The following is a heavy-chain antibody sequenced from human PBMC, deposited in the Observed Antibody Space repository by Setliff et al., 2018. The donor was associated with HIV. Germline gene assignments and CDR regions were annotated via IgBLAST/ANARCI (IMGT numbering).Heavy chain of an antibody. CDR3: ARPSDTAMVTVGCYYYGMDV. V-gene: IGHV1-69*13. CDR2: IIPIFGTA. J-gene: IGHJ6*02. Sequence: SVKVSCKASGGTFSSYAISWVRQAPGQGLEWMGGIIPIFGTANYAQKFQGRVTITADESTSTAYMELSSLRSEDTAVYYCARPSDTAMVTVGCYYYGMDVWGQGTTVTVSS. D-gene: IGHD5-18*01. CDR1: GGTFSSYA.